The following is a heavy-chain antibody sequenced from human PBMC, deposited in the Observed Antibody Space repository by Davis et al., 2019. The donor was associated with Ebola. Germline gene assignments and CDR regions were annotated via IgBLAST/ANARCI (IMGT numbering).Heavy chain of an antibody. CDR3: ARDPLHIMSIGVWGDFDY. D-gene: IGHD3/OR15-3a*01. V-gene: IGHV1-2*02. J-gene: IGHJ4*02. Sequence: AASVKVPCKASGYTFTDNYINWVRQAPGQGLEWMGWINPNNGVTNYGQKFQGRVTMHRDTSITTAYMEVSRLGSDDTAVYYCARDPLHIMSIGVWGDFDYWGQGTLVTVSS. CDR2: INPNNGVT. CDR1: GYTFTDNY.